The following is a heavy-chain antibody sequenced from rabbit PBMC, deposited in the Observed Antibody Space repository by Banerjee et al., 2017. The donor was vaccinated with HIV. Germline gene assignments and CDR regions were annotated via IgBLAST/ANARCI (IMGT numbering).Heavy chain of an antibody. Sequence: QQQLEESGGGLVKPGGTLTLTCTASGFDFSSYYMSWVRQAPGRGLELIACIYTGDGSTDYASWAKGRFTISKTSSTTVTLQMTSLTVADTATYFCARGSSSFYNYFNLWGPGALVTVS. CDR2: IYTGDGST. D-gene: IGHD8-1*01. V-gene: IGHV1S45*01. CDR1: GFDFSSYYM. CDR3: ARGSSSFYNYFNL. J-gene: IGHJ4*01.